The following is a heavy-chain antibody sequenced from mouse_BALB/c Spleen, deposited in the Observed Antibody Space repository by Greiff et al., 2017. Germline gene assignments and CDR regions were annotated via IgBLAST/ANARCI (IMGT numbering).Heavy chain of an antibody. Sequence: EVHLVESGGGLVKPGGSLKLSCAASGFTFSDYYMYWVRQTPEKRLEWVATISDGGSYTYYPDSVKGRFTISRDNAKNNLYLQMSSLKSEDTAMYYCARDLPMGYWGQGTTLTVSS. CDR1: GFTFSDYY. CDR2: ISDGGSYT. J-gene: IGHJ2*01. D-gene: IGHD5-5*01. V-gene: IGHV5-4*02. CDR3: ARDLPMGY.